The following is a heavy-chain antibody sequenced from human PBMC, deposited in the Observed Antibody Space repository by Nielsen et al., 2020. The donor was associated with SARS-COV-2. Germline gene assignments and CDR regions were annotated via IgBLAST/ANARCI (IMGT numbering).Heavy chain of an antibody. Sequence: WIRQPPGKGLEWIGEIYHSGSTDYNPSLKSRVTISVDKSKNQFSLKLSSVTAADTAVYYCARVASSEVGAAADYWGQGTLVTVSS. CDR2: IYHSGST. D-gene: IGHD6-13*01. J-gene: IGHJ4*02. V-gene: IGHV4-4*02. CDR3: ARVASSEVGAAADY.